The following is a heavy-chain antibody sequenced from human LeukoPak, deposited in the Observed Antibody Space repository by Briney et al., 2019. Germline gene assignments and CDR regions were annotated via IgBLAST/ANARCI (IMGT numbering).Heavy chain of an antibody. CDR1: GFTFSSYA. V-gene: IGHV3-23*01. J-gene: IGHJ4*02. Sequence: GGSLRHSRAASGFTFSSYAMTWVRQAPGKGLEWVSTISGSDGSTYSADSVKGRFTISRDNSKNTLYLQMNSLRAEDTAVYYCAKNCGGNCYSDFDYWRQGTLGTVSS. CDR3: AKNCGGNCYSDFDY. CDR2: ISGSDGST. D-gene: IGHD2-21*02.